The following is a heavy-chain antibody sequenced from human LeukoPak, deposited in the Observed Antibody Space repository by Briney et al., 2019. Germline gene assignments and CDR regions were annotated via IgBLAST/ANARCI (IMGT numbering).Heavy chain of an antibody. D-gene: IGHD2-21*02. CDR2: LNPNDGHT. CDR3: ARGVRVVTARQYYFDY. CDR1: GYTFTNHY. J-gene: IGHJ4*02. Sequence: ASVKVSCKASGYTFTNHYMHWVRQAPGQGLEWMGILNPNDGHTTYAQMFQGRVTMTRNTSISTAYMELSSLRSEDTAVYYCARGVRVVTARQYYFDYWGQGTLVTVSS. V-gene: IGHV1-46*01.